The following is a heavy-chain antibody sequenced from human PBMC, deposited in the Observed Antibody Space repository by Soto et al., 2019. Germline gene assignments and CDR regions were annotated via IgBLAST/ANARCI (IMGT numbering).Heavy chain of an antibody. CDR1: GFTFRSHA. D-gene: IGHD6-13*01. J-gene: IGHJ4*02. Sequence: PWGFMRLPCAAFGFTFRSHAMSWVRQAPGKGLEWVSAISGSGGSTYYADSVKGRFTISRDNSKNTLYLQMNSLRAEDTAVYYCAYSSTPFDYWGQGTLVTVSS. CDR3: AYSSTPFDY. CDR2: ISGSGGST. V-gene: IGHV3-23*01.